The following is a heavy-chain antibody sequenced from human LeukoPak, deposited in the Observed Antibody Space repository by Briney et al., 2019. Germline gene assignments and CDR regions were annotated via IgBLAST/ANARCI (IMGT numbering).Heavy chain of an antibody. CDR2: ISASGTT. Sequence: GGSLILSCAASGFTFSSYAMAWVRQAPGEGLEGVSLISASGTTYYANSVKGRFTISRDDSKDTLYLQMNSLRAEDTALYYCAKTPGGYYMDVWGKGTTVTVSS. V-gene: IGHV3-23*01. D-gene: IGHD1-1*01. CDR3: AKTPGGYYMDV. CDR1: GFTFSSYA. J-gene: IGHJ6*03.